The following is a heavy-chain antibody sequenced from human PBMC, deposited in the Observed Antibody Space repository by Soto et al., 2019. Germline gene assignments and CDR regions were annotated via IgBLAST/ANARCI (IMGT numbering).Heavy chain of an antibody. J-gene: IGHJ4*02. Sequence: PSETLSLTCSVSGSSISSNFWSWVRQPPGKGLEWIGYTYYNPSLKSRLTIFVDTSKNQFSVELRSVTAADTAVYYCVSPQYFTWGQGALITVSS. V-gene: IGHV4-4*08. CDR3: VSPQYFT. D-gene: IGHD3-10*01. CDR1: GSSISSNF. CDR2: T.